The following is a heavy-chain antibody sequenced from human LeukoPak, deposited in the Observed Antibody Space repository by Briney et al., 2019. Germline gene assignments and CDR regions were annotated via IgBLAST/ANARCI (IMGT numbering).Heavy chain of an antibody. D-gene: IGHD6-19*01. Sequence: SETLSLTCAVYGGSFSGYYWSWIRQPPGKGLEWIGYIYYSGSTNYNPSLKSRVTISVDTSKNQFSLKLSSVTAADTAVYYCAALGLAAFDIWGQGTMVTVSS. CDR2: IYYSGST. V-gene: IGHV4-59*01. CDR3: AALGLAAFDI. J-gene: IGHJ3*02. CDR1: GGSFSGYY.